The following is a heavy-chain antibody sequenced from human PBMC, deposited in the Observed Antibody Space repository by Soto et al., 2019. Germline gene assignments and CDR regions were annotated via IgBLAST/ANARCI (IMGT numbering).Heavy chain of an antibody. D-gene: IGHD6-19*01. CDR3: ASTVSSGWLPDY. J-gene: IGHJ4*02. V-gene: IGHV1-69*06. CDR1: GGTFSSYA. Sequence: SVKVSCKASGGTFSSYAISWVRQAPGQGLEWMGGIIPIFGTANYAQKFQGRVTITADKSTSTAYMELSSLRSEDTAVYYCASTVSSGWLPDYWGQGTLVTVSS. CDR2: IIPIFGTA.